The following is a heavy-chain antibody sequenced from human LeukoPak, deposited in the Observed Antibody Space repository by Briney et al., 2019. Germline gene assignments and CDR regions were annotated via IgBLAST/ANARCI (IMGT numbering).Heavy chain of an antibody. D-gene: IGHD1-26*01. CDR3: ARDGGSYSLDY. CDR1: GGSITSYY. Sequence: SETLSLTCTVSGGSITSYYWSWIRQPPGKGLEWIGYISYSGSTNYNPSLKSRVTISLDTSKNQFSLKLSSVTAADTAVYYCARDGGSYSLDYWGQGTLVTVSS. CDR2: ISYSGST. V-gene: IGHV4-59*12. J-gene: IGHJ4*02.